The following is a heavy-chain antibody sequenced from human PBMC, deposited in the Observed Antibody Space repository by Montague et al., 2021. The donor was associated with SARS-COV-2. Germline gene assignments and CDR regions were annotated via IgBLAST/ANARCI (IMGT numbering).Heavy chain of an antibody. CDR1: GYSFTTYW. J-gene: IGHJ4*02. CDR2: IDPGDSNT. Sequence: QSGAEVKKPGESLRISCKGSGYSFTTYWINWVRQMPGKGLEWMGKIDPGDSNTNYSPSFQGHVTISVDRSISTAYLQWRSLKASDTAMYYCATPDYWVQGTLVTVSS. CDR3: ATPDY. V-gene: IGHV5-10-1*01.